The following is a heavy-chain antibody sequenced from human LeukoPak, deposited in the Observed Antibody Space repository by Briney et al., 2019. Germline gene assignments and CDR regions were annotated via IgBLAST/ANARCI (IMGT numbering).Heavy chain of an antibody. D-gene: IGHD3-22*01. V-gene: IGHV3-21*01. J-gene: IGHJ3*02. CDR1: GFTFSSYS. Sequence: GGSLRLSCSASGFTFSSYSMNWVRQAPWKGLEWVASISSSSSYIYYADSVKGRFTISRDNAKNSLYLQMNSLRAEDTAVYYCARDRLHYYDSSGYYPDAFDIWGQGTMVTVSS. CDR3: ARDRLHYYDSSGYYPDAFDI. CDR2: ISSSSSYI.